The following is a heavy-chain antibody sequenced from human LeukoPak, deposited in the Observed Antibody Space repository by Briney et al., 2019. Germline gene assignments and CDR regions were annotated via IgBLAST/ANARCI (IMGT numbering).Heavy chain of an antibody. V-gene: IGHV3-7*01. D-gene: IGHD3-10*01. J-gene: IGHJ5*02. CDR2: IKEDGSEK. Sequence: PGGSLRLSCAASGFTFRSYWMSWVRQAPGKGLEWVANIKEDGSEKYYVDSVKGRFTISRDNAKTSLSLQMNSLRAEDTAVYYCAREWLIDNWFDPWGQGTLVTVSS. CDR3: AREWLIDNWFDP. CDR1: GFTFRSYW.